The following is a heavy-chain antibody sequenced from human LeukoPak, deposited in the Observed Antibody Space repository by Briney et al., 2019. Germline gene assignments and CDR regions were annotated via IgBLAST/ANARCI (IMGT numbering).Heavy chain of an antibody. Sequence: SETLSLTCTVSGGSISSYFWSWVRQPPGKGLECIEYIYNSGSTNYNPSLKSRVTISVDTSKNQYSLKLASVTTANTAVYYCARDRWLCYWGQGTLVTVSS. D-gene: IGHD5-12*01. J-gene: IGHJ4*02. CDR2: IYNSGST. CDR1: GGSISSYF. V-gene: IGHV4-59*01. CDR3: ARDRWLCY.